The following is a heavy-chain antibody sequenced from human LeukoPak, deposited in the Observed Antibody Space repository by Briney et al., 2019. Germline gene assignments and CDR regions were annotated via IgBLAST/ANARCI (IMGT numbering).Heavy chain of an antibody. D-gene: IGHD6-13*01. Sequence: SETLSLTCTVSRGSISSYYWSWIRQPPGRGLEWIGNIYYTGSTNYNPSLKSRVTISVDTSKNQFSLKLTSVTAADTAMYFCARDLAGISHFDSWGQGTLVTVSS. CDR2: IYYTGST. J-gene: IGHJ4*02. CDR1: RGSISSYY. V-gene: IGHV4-59*01. CDR3: ARDLAGISHFDS.